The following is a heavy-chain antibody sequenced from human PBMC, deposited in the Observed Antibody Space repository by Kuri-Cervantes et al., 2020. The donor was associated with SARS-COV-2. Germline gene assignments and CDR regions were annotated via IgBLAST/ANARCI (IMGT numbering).Heavy chain of an antibody. D-gene: IGHD3-10*01. V-gene: IGHV3-21*01. CDR3: ARGLLWFGELFQLYYYYGMDV. CDR1: GFTVSSYS. J-gene: IGHJ6*02. Sequence: GESLKISCAASGFTVSSYSMNWVRQAPGKGLEWVSSISSSSSYIYYADSVKGRFTISRDNAKNSLYLQMNSLRAEDTAVYYCARGLLWFGELFQLYYYYGMDVWGQGTTVTVSS. CDR2: ISSSSSYI.